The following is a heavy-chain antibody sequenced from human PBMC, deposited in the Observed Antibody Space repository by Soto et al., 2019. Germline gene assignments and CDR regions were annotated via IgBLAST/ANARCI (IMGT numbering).Heavy chain of an antibody. D-gene: IGHD6-19*01. J-gene: IGHJ4*02. CDR3: ARAISGWYFDY. Sequence: QVQLQESGPGLVKPSETLSLTCTVSGDSIGSGDYWWSWIRQSPGKGLEWIGYISYSGSTYYNPSLRSRVTSSVDTSKNQFYVMLTSVTASDTAVYYCARAISGWYFDYWGQGALVAVSA. CDR2: ISYSGST. CDR1: GDSIGSGDYW. V-gene: IGHV4-30-4*01.